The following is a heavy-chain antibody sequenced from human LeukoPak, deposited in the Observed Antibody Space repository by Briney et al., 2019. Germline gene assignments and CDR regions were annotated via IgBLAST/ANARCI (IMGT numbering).Heavy chain of an antibody. CDR1: GGSISANNW. CDR3: ARGAAASVY. J-gene: IGHJ4*02. CDR2: IHHRGST. D-gene: IGHD6-13*01. V-gene: IGHV4-4*02. Sequence: SETLSLTCAVSGGSISANNWWAWVRQPPGKGVEWIAEIHHRGSTNYHPSLKSRVTIAKDDSKNQFSLTLTSVTAADTAVYYCARGAAASVYWGQGTLVTVSS.